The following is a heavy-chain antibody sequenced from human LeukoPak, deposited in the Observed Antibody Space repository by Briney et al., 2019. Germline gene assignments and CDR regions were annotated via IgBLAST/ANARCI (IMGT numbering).Heavy chain of an antibody. CDR2: ITADDGDT. V-gene: IGHV1-3*03. CDR1: GYTFTKYA. D-gene: IGHD1-26*01. J-gene: IGHJ4*02. Sequence: GASVKVSCKASGYTFTKYAIHWVRQAPGHRLEWMGWITADDGDTKYSEDLQGRVTITSDTSASTAYMELRSLTSEDMAVYCCAKEGLKVGAPRNYFDYWGQGTLVTVSS. CDR3: AKEGLKVGAPRNYFDY.